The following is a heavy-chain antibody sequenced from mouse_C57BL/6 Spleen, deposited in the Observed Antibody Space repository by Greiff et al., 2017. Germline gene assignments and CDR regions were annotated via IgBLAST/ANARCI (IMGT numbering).Heavy chain of an antibody. Sequence: VQLQQPGAELVQPAASVKLSCKASGYTFTSYWMHWVKQRPGRGLEWIGRIDPNSGGTKYNEKFKGKATLTVDKPSSTANMQHSSLTSEDSAVYDCARELATAYDFDYWGQGTTLTVSS. V-gene: IGHV1-72*01. CDR2: IDPNSGGT. J-gene: IGHJ2*01. D-gene: IGHD1-1*01. CDR1: GYTFTSYW. CDR3: ARELATAYDFDY.